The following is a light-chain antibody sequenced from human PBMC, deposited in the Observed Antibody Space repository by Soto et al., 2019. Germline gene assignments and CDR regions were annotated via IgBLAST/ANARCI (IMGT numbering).Light chain of an antibody. V-gene: IGLV1-40*01. CDR1: SSNIGAGYD. CDR3: LSFDSSLSVV. CDR2: GNT. J-gene: IGLJ2*01. Sequence: QAVVTQPPSVSGAPGQRVTISCTGSSSNIGAGYDVHWYQQLPGRAPKLLIYGNTNRPSGVPDGFSGSKSGTSASLAITGLQAEDEADYYCLSFDSSLSVVFGGGTKLTVL.